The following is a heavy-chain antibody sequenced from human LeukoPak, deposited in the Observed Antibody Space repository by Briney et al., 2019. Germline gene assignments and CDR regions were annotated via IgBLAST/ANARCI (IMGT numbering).Heavy chain of an antibody. CDR1: GYSISSGYY. CDR3: ARGHLWFGVDY. D-gene: IGHD3-10*01. Sequence: SETLSLTCTVSGYSISSGYYWGWIRQPPGKGLEWIGSIYHSGSTYYNPSLKSRVTISVDTSKNQFSLQLNSVTPEDTAVYYCARGHLWFGVDYWGQGTLVTVSS. CDR2: IYHSGST. J-gene: IGHJ4*02. V-gene: IGHV4-38-2*02.